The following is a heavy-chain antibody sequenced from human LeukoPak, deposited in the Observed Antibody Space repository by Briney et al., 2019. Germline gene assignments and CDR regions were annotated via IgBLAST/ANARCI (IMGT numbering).Heavy chain of an antibody. J-gene: IGHJ6*03. Sequence: PSETLSLTCAVSGYSISSGYYWGWIRQPPGKGLEWIGSIYHSGSTYYNPSLKSRVTISVDTSKNQFSLKLSSVTAADTAVYYCARGRSLRFKRYMDVWGKGTTVTVSS. CDR1: GYSISSGYY. V-gene: IGHV4-38-2*01. D-gene: IGHD3-3*01. CDR2: IYHSGST. CDR3: ARGRSLRFKRYMDV.